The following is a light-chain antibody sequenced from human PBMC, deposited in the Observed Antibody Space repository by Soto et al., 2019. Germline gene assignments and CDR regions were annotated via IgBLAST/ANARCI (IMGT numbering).Light chain of an antibody. V-gene: IGKV1-5*01. J-gene: IGKJ1*01. CDR1: QSISGW. Sequence: DIQITQSPSTLSASVGDRVTITCRASQSISGWLAWYQQKPGTAPKLLIYEASNLESGVPSRFSGSGSGTEFTLTISSLQPDDFATYYCQQYYSDWTFGQGTKVDNK. CDR2: EAS. CDR3: QQYYSDWT.